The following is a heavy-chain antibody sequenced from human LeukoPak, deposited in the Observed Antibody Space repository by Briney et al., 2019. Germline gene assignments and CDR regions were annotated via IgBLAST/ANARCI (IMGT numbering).Heavy chain of an antibody. J-gene: IGHJ4*02. CDR2: IYYSGST. CDR3: ARGRFLEFSPTG. V-gene: IGHV4-39*07. CDR1: GGSISSSSYY. D-gene: IGHD3-3*01. Sequence: SETLSLTCTVSGGSISSSSYYWGWIRQPPGKGLEWIGSIYYSGSTYYNPSLKSRVAISVDTSKNQFSLKLSSVTAADTAVYYCARGRFLEFSPTGWGQGTLVTVSS.